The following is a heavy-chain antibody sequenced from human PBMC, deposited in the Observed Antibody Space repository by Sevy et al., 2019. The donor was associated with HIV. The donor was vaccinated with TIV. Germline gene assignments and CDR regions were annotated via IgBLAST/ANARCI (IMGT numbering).Heavy chain of an antibody. D-gene: IGHD2-2*02. V-gene: IGHV4-4*07. Sequence: SQTLSLTCTVSGGSISSYYWSWIRQPAGKGLEWIGRIYTSGSTNYTPSLKSRVTMSVDTSKNQFSLKLSSVTAADTAVYYCARSSDYCSSTSCCTSYYDYGMDVWGQGTTVTVSS. J-gene: IGHJ6*02. CDR1: GGSISSYY. CDR2: IYTSGST. CDR3: ARSSDYCSSTSCCTSYYDYGMDV.